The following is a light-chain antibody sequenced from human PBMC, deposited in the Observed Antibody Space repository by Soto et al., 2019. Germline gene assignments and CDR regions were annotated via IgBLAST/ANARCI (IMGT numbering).Light chain of an antibody. V-gene: IGKV1-5*03. Sequence: DIQMTQSPSTLSASVGDRVTITCRASQSISNWLAWYQQKPGKAPELLSYKAYSLESGVPSRFTGSVSGTEFTLTITRLQPDDFATYYCQQHNSYSRTFSQGTKVEIK. CDR1: QSISNW. CDR3: QQHNSYSRT. CDR2: KAY. J-gene: IGKJ1*01.